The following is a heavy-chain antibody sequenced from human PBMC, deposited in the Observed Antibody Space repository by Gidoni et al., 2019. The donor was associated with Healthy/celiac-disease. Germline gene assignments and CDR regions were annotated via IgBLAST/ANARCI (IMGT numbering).Heavy chain of an antibody. D-gene: IGHD3-10*01. CDR3: ASNLGYYGSGSILDY. Sequence: EVQRVESGGGLVQPGGSLRLSGAASGVTFSSYSMNWVRQAPGKGLEWVSYISSSSSTIYYADSVKGRFTISRDNAKNSLYLQMNSLRDEDTAVYYCASNLGYYGSGSILDYWGQGTLVTVSS. CDR1: GVTFSSYS. V-gene: IGHV3-48*02. CDR2: ISSSSSTI. J-gene: IGHJ4*02.